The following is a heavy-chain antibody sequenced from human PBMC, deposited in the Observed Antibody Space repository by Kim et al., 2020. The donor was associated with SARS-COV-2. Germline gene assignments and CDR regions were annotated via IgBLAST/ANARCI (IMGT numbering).Heavy chain of an antibody. V-gene: IGHV5-51*01. CDR1: GYSFTSYW. D-gene: IGHD2-15*01. Sequence: GESLKISCKGSGYSFTSYWIGWVRQMPGKGLEWMGIIYPGDSDTRYSPSFQGQVTISADKSISTAYLQWSSLKASDTAMYYCARHGGVVVAATYYYYGMDVWGQGNTVTVSS. J-gene: IGHJ6*02. CDR2: IYPGDSDT. CDR3: ARHGGVVVAATYYYYGMDV.